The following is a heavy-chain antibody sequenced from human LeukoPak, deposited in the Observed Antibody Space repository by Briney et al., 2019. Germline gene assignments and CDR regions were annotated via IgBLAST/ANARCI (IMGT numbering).Heavy chain of an antibody. CDR1: GGSISSYY. V-gene: IGHV4-4*07. CDR2: IYTSGST. CDR3: AREALDDSSGYYYIDY. Sequence: PSETLSLTCTVSGGSISSYYWSWIRQPAGKGLEWIGRIYTSGSTNYNPSLKSRVTMSVDTSKNQFSLKLSSVTAADTAVYYCAREALDDSSGYYYIDYWGQGTLVTVSS. D-gene: IGHD3-22*01. J-gene: IGHJ4*02.